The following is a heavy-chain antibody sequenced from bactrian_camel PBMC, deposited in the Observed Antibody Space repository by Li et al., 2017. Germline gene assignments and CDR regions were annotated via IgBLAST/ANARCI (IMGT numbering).Heavy chain of an antibody. Sequence: HVQLVESGGGSVEAGGSLRLSCATSGYSPREHCLAWFRQGPGKEREGVAAIDASGNTNYAASVKGRFTISQDNAKNTLYLQMNGLKPEDTAMYYCAIHFCVFTDYIVDEYRGQGTQVTVS. J-gene: IGHJ4*01. CDR1: GYSPREHC. CDR2: IDASGNT. V-gene: IGHV3S53*01. D-gene: IGHD1*01. CDR3: AIHFCVFTDYIVDEY.